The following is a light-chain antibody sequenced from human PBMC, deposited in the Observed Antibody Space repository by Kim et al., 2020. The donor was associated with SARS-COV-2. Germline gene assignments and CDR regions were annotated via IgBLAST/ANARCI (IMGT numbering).Light chain of an antibody. CDR1: NVACKR. J-gene: IGLJ3*02. Sequence: TAKTARITCGRNNVACKRVHGYQRHPGQAPVLVIYYDSDRPSGIPERFSGSNSGNTATLTISRVEAGDEADYYCQVWDSSSDHWVFGGGTQLTVL. CDR2: YDS. V-gene: IGLV3-21*04. CDR3: QVWDSSSDHWV.